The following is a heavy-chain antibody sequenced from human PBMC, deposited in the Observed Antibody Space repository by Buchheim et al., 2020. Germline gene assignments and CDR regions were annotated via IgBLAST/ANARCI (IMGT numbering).Heavy chain of an antibody. V-gene: IGHV3-7*01. Sequence: VPLVESGGGLVQPGGSLRLSCAASGFTFSRYWMSWVRQAPGKGLEWVANIKQDGSEKYYVDSVKGRFTISRDNAKNSLYLQMNSLRAEDTAVYYCARALSWGGYFDYWGQGTL. CDR2: IKQDGSEK. CDR3: ARALSWGGYFDY. CDR1: GFTFSRYW. J-gene: IGHJ4*02. D-gene: IGHD3-16*01.